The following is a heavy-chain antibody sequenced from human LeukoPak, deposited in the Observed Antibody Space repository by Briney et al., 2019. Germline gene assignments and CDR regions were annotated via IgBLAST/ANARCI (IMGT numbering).Heavy chain of an antibody. CDR2: IYHSGST. J-gene: IGHJ4*02. CDR3: ARSTFSHASTGGYDY. Sequence: SEILSLTCVVSDFSISSGHYWGWIRQPPGKGLEWIGTIYHSGSTYYTPSLQSRVTISEDMSKNQFSLRLSRVTVADTAVYFCARSTFSHASTGGYDYWGQGILVTVSS. CDR1: DFSISSGHY. V-gene: IGHV4-38-2*01. D-gene: IGHD3-22*01.